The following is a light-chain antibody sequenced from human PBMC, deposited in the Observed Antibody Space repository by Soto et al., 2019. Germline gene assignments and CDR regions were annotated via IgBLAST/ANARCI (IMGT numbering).Light chain of an antibody. CDR3: QQRHMWPIT. CDR1: QSVSSN. Sequence: EIVLTQSPGTLSLSPGERATLSCRASQSVSSNLAWYQQKPGQAPRLLIYGASTRATDIPARFSGSGSGTEFTLTISSLQSEDFAVYYCQQRHMWPITFGQGTRLEIK. J-gene: IGKJ5*01. CDR2: GAS. V-gene: IGKV3-15*01.